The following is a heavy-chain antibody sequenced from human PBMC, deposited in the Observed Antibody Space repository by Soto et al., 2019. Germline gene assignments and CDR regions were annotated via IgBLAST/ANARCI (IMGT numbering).Heavy chain of an antibody. CDR3: ASSSGYYSFDY. V-gene: IGHV3-53*01. CDR1: GFTVSSNY. Sequence: GGSLRLSCAASGFTVSSNYMSWVRQAPGKGLEWVSIIYSGGSTYYADSVKGRFTISRDNSKNTLYLQMNSLRAEDTAVYYCASSSGYYSFDYWGQGTLVTVS. D-gene: IGHD3-22*01. CDR2: IYSGGST. J-gene: IGHJ4*02.